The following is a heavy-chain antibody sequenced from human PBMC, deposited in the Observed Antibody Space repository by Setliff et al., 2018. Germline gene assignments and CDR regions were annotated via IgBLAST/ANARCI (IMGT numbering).Heavy chain of an antibody. Sequence: GGSLRLSCAASGFTFSGSAMHWVRQASGKGLEWVGRIRSKANSYATAYAASVKGRFTISRDDSKNTAYLQMNSLKTEDTAVYYCTRPYYGSGSYYNNSDYWGQGTLVTVSS. D-gene: IGHD3-10*01. CDR3: TRPYYGSGSYYNNSDY. CDR1: GFTFSGSA. V-gene: IGHV3-73*01. J-gene: IGHJ4*02. CDR2: IRSKANSYAT.